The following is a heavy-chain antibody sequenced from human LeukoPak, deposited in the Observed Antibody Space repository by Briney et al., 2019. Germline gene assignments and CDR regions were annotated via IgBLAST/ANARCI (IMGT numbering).Heavy chain of an antibody. J-gene: IGHJ4*02. V-gene: IGHV3-30-3*01. CDR1: GFTFSSYA. Sequence: PGGSLRLSCAASGFTFSSYAMHWVRQAPGKGLEWVAVISYDGSNKYYADSVKGRFTISRDNSKNTLYLQMNSLRAEDTAVYYCARVMWGSYRSSAFDYWGQGTLVTVSS. CDR2: ISYDGSNK. D-gene: IGHD3-16*02. CDR3: ARVMWGSYRSSAFDY.